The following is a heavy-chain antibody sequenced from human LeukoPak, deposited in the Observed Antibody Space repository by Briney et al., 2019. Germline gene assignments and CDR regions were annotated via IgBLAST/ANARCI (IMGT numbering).Heavy chain of an antibody. CDR2: IYYSGST. CDR3: ARGYYGDSLGYFDY. Sequence: SSETLSLTCTVSGGSISSYYWGWIRQPPGKGLEWIGSIYYSGSTYYNPSLKSRVTISVDTSKNQFSLKLSSVTAADTAVHYCARGYYGDSLGYFDYWGQGTLVTVSS. V-gene: IGHV4-39*07. CDR1: GGSISSYY. D-gene: IGHD4-17*01. J-gene: IGHJ4*02.